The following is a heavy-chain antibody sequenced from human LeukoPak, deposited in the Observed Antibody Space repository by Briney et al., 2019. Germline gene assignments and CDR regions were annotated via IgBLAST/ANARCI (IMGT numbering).Heavy chain of an antibody. Sequence: AGGSLRLSCTASGFTFSNYNMNWVRQAPGKGLEWVSFISYSGSTIFYADSVKGRFTISRDSAKNSLYLQMGSLRAEDTAVYFCARGVKSAIGKWNYVWFDPWGQGTLVTVAS. V-gene: IGHV3-48*01. D-gene: IGHD1-7*01. CDR3: ARGVKSAIGKWNYVWFDP. J-gene: IGHJ5*02. CDR2: ISYSGSTI. CDR1: GFTFSNYN.